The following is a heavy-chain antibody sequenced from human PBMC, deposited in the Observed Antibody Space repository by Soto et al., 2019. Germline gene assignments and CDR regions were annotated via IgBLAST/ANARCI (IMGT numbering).Heavy chain of an antibody. CDR1: GFTFSSYG. J-gene: IGHJ6*02. D-gene: IGHD5-18*01. Sequence: QPGGSLRLSCAASGFTFSSYGMHGVRQAPGKGLEWVAVISYDGSNKYYADSVKGRFTISRDNSKNTLYLQMNSLRAEDTAVYYCANRSSYGHNRNDYYYYYGMDVWGQGTTVTVSS. V-gene: IGHV3-30*18. CDR3: ANRSSYGHNRNDYYYYYGMDV. CDR2: ISYDGSNK.